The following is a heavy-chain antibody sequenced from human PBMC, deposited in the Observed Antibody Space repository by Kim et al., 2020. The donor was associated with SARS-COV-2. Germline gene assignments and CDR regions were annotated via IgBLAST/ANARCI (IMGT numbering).Heavy chain of an antibody. J-gene: IGHJ3*02. V-gene: IGHV4-59*08. Sequence: PSLKSRVTISVDTSKNQFSLKLSSVTAADTAVYYCAGHSTMIVVVDAFDIWGQGTMVTVSS. D-gene: IGHD3-22*01. CDR3: AGHSTMIVVVDAFDI.